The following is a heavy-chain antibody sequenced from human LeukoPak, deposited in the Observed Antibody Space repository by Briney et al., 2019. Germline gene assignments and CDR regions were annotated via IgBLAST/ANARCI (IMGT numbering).Heavy chain of an antibody. CDR2: ISSGSSSI. CDR3: ARGGIAARFAY. CDR1: GFTFSSYE. Sequence: GGSLRLSCAASGFTFSSYEMNWVRQAPGQGLEWVSYISSGSSSIFYADSVKGRFTISRDNSKNSLYLQMNSLRVEDTAVYYCARGGIAARFAYWGQGTLVTVSS. J-gene: IGHJ4*02. D-gene: IGHD6-6*01. V-gene: IGHV3-48*03.